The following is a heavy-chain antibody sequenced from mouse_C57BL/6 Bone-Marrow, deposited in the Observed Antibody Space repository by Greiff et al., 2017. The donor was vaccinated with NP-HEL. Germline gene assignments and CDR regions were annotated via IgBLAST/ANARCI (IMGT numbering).Heavy chain of an antibody. J-gene: IGHJ2*01. CDR1: GFTFSSYG. V-gene: IGHV5-6*01. Sequence: EVQVVESGGDLVKPGGSLKLSCAASGFTFSSYGMSWVRQTPDKRLEWVATISSGGSYTYYPDSVKGRFTISRDNAKNTLYLQMSSLKSEDTAMYYCARHRSNYDYWGQGTTLTVSS. D-gene: IGHD5-1*01. CDR2: ISSGGSYT. CDR3: ARHRSNYDY.